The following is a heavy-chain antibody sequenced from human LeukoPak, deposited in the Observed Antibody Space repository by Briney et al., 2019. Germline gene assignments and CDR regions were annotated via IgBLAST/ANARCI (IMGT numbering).Heavy chain of an antibody. V-gene: IGHV3-23*01. CDR2: LSGSGRST. CDR3: ANYDSSRSLGY. Sequence: PGGSLRLSCAASGITFSTYAMSWVRQAPGKGLEWVSTLSGSGRSTYYADSVKGRLTISRDNSKNTLYLQMNSLTAEDTAIYYCANYDSSRSLGYWGQGTLVTVSS. D-gene: IGHD6-13*01. CDR1: GITFSTYA. J-gene: IGHJ4*02.